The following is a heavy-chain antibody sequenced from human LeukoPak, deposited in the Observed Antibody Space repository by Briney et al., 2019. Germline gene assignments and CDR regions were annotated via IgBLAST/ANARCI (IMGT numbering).Heavy chain of an antibody. CDR2: ISSSGSTI. CDR1: GFTFSDYY. CDR3: ARDMDSGYADGVRFDY. Sequence: GGSLRLSSAASGFTFSDYYMSWIRQAPGKGLEWVSYISSSGSTIYYADSVKGRFTISRDNAKNSLYLQMNSLRAEDTAVYYCARDMDSGYADGVRFDYWGQGTLVTVSS. J-gene: IGHJ4*02. V-gene: IGHV3-11*04. D-gene: IGHD5-12*01.